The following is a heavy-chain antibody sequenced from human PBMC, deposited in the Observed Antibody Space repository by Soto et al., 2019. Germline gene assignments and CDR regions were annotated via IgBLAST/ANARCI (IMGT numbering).Heavy chain of an antibody. CDR2: IYYSGST. CDR3: ARVNYYDSSGYYRQYWFDP. Sequence: SETLSLTCTVSGGSISSGDYYWSWIRQPPGKGLEWIGYIYYSGSTYYNPSLKSRVTISVDTSKNQFSLKLSSVTAADTAVYYCARVNYYDSSGYYRQYWFDPWGQGTLVTVSS. J-gene: IGHJ5*02. V-gene: IGHV4-30-4*01. CDR1: GGSISSGDYY. D-gene: IGHD3-22*01.